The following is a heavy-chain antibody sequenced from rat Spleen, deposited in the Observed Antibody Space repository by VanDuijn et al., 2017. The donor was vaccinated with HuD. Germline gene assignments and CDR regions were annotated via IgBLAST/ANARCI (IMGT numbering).Heavy chain of an antibody. Sequence: QIQLKESGPGLVQPSQTLSLVCTVAGFSLTNNNVHWIRQSPGKGLEWMGRMRYDGDTRYNSVLKSRLSISRDTSRNQVFLELNSLQADDTGIYYCTREYNDGSSLGGWFVSWGQGTLVTVSS. CDR2: MRYDGDT. D-gene: IGHD1-12*02. CDR1: GFSLTNNN. CDR3: TREYNDGSSLGGWFVS. V-gene: IGHV2-63*01. J-gene: IGHJ3*01.